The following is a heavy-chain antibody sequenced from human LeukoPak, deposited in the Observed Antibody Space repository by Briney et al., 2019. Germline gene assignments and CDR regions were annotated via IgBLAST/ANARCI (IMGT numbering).Heavy chain of an antibody. CDR2: ISGSGGST. J-gene: IGHJ5*02. CDR3: AKDNTRSLVRGVIIA. V-gene: IGHV3-23*01. Sequence: AGGSLRLSCAASGFTFSSYAMSWVRQAPGKGLEWVSAISGSGGSTYYADSVKGRFTISRDNSKNTLYLKMNSLRAEDTAVYYCAKDNTRSLVRGVIIAWGQGTLVTVSS. D-gene: IGHD3-10*01. CDR1: GFTFSSYA.